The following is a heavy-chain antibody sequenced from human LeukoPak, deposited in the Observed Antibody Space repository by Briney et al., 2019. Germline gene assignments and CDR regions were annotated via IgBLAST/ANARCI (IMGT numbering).Heavy chain of an antibody. J-gene: IGHJ4*02. D-gene: IGHD3-16*01. Sequence: SVKVSCKTSGDNFRTIGISWVRQAPGQGLEWMGGIVPIFGRPSYAQKFQDRVTITADESTRTVYMELRGLRSEDTAVFYCARGLGEVPFDYWGQGTRVTVSS. V-gene: IGHV1-69*13. CDR3: ARGLGEVPFDY. CDR1: GDNFRTIG. CDR2: IVPIFGRP.